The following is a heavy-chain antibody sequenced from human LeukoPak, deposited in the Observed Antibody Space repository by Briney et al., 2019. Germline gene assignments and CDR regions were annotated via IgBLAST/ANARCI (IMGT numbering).Heavy chain of an antibody. CDR3: ARDEYYDFWSGYPGAHYGMDV. CDR1: GFTFSSYG. D-gene: IGHD3-3*01. J-gene: IGHJ6*02. Sequence: GGSLRLSCAASGFTFSSYGMHWVRQAPGKGLEWVSSISSSSSYIYYADSVKGRFTISRDNAKNSLYLQMNSLRAEDTAVYYCARDEYYDFWSGYPGAHYGMDVWGQGTTVTVSS. CDR2: ISSSSSYI. V-gene: IGHV3-21*01.